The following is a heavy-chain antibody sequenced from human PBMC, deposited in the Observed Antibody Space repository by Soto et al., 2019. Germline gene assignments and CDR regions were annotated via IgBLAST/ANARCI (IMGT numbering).Heavy chain of an antibody. J-gene: IGHJ4*02. CDR1: GFIFRIYG. Sequence: PGGSLRLSCAASGFIFRIYGMSWVRQAPGEGLEWVSSITGGSNDIKYADSVQGRFTISRDDAKNSLYLQMTSLRAEDTAVYYCARDKAVRGVIPSALDYWGLGTLVTVSS. CDR3: ARDKAVRGVIPSALDY. CDR2: ITGGSNDI. D-gene: IGHD3-10*01. V-gene: IGHV3-21*01.